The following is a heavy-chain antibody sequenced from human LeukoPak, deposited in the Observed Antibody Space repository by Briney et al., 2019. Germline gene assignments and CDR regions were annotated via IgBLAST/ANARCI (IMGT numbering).Heavy chain of an antibody. CDR1: GGSFSGYY. Sequence: SETLSLTCAVYGGSFSGYYWSWIRQPPGKGLEWIGEINHSGSTNYNPSLKSRVTISVDTSKNQFSLKLSSVTAADTAVYYCARDRTTSTRGAFDIWGQGTMVTVSS. CDR3: ARDRTTSTRGAFDI. CDR2: INHSGST. D-gene: IGHD1-14*01. J-gene: IGHJ3*02. V-gene: IGHV4-34*01.